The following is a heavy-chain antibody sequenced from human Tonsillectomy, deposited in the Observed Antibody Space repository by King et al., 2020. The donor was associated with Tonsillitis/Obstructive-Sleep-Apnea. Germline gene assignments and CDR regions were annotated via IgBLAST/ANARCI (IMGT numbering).Heavy chain of an antibody. D-gene: IGHD4-23*01. CDR3: ARGGAAVVSGVDY. V-gene: IGHV3-21*01. CDR2: ISSSSRYI. Sequence: VQLVESGGGLVKPGGSLRLSCAASGFTFRSYSMNWVRHAPGGGLEWVSSISSSSRYIYYADSVKGRFTISRDNAKNSLYLQMDSLRAEDTAVYYCARGGAAVVSGVDYWGQGALVTVSS. J-gene: IGHJ4*02. CDR1: GFTFRSYS.